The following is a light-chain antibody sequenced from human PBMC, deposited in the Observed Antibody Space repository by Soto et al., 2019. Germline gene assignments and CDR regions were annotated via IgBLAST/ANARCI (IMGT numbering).Light chain of an antibody. CDR1: RTVDGNY. J-gene: IGKJ2*01. CDR2: SAS. V-gene: IGKV3-20*01. Sequence: EVVLTQSPGTLSLSPGERATLSCRASRTVDGNYLAWYHQKPGQPPRLLIHSASTRAPGIPDRFSASGAGTDFTLVISRLEPEDFAVYYCQQYGSSPFTFGQGTKLEIK. CDR3: QQYGSSPFT.